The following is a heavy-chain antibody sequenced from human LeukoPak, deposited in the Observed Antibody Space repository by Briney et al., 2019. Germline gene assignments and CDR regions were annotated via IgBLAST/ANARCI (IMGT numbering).Heavy chain of an antibody. J-gene: IGHJ6*02. Sequence: GGSLRLSCAASGFTVSSNYVSWVRQAPGKGLEWVSVIYSGGSTYYADSVKGRFTISRHNSKNTLYLQMNSLRAEDTAVYYCARDSSGLPHGMDVWGQGTTVTVSS. D-gene: IGHD6-19*01. CDR2: IYSGGST. CDR1: GFTVSSNY. CDR3: ARDSSGLPHGMDV. V-gene: IGHV3-53*04.